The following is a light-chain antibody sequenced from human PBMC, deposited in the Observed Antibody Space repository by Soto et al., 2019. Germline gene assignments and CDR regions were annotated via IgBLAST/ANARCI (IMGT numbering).Light chain of an antibody. CDR3: ASWDDSLNIWV. Sequence: QSALTQPPSASGNPGQRVTISCSGSSANLARNSVNWYQQFPGTAPKLLIHKTDQRPSGVPDRFSGSKSGTSASLAITGLQSEDEGDYYCASWDDSLNIWVFGGGTQLTVL. CDR2: KTD. J-gene: IGLJ3*02. V-gene: IGLV1-44*01. CDR1: SANLARNS.